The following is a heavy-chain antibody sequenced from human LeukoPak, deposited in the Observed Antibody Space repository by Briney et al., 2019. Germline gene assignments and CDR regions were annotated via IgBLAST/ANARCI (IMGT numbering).Heavy chain of an antibody. D-gene: IGHD6-13*01. J-gene: IGHJ6*03. CDR3: ARGEAAAGTGEYYYYMDV. CDR2: IIPIFGTA. V-gene: IGHV1-69*05. CDR1: GGTFSSYA. Sequence: GASVKVSCKASGGTFSSYAISWVRQAPGQGLEWMGGIIPIFGTANYAQKFQGRVTITTDESTSTAYMELSSLRSEDTAVYYCARGEAAAGTGEYYYYMDVWGKGTTVTVSS.